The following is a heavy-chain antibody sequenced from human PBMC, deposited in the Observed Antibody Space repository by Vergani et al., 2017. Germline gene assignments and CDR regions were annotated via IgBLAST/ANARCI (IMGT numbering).Heavy chain of an antibody. V-gene: IGHV5-51*01. CDR3: ARAPMIAPVFEDY. CDR2: IYPGDSYT. D-gene: IGHD3-22*01. CDR1: RYSFSSYW. Sequence: EVQLVQSGAEVKKPGESLKISCKGSRYSFSSYWIGWVRQMPGKGLEWMGIIYPGDSYTRYRPSFQGQVTISADKSISTAYLQWSSLKASDTAMYYCARAPMIAPVFEDYWGQGTLVTVSS. J-gene: IGHJ4*02.